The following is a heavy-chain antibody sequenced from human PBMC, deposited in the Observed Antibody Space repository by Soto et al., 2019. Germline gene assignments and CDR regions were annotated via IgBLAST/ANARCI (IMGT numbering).Heavy chain of an antibody. CDR3: ARPDTAMGYYYYGMDV. Sequence: SVKVSCKASGGTFSSYAISWVRQAPGQGLEWMGGIIPIFGTANYAQKFQGRVTITADESTSTAYMELSSLRSEDTAVYYCARPDTAMGYYYYGMDVWGQGTTVTVSS. V-gene: IGHV1-69*13. CDR2: IIPIFGTA. D-gene: IGHD5-18*01. CDR1: GGTFSSYA. J-gene: IGHJ6*02.